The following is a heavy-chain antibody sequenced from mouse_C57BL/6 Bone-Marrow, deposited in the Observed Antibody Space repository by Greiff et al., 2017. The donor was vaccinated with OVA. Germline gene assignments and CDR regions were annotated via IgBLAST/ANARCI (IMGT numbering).Heavy chain of an antibody. J-gene: IGHJ4*01. Sequence: QVQLQQSDAELVKPGASVKISCKVSGYTFTDHTIHWMKQRPEQGLEWIGYIYPRDGSTKYNEKFKGKATLTADKSSSTAYMQLNSLTSEDSAVYFCARGGGYLRYYYAMDDWGKGTSVTVSS. CDR2: IYPRDGST. D-gene: IGHD2-2*01. CDR1: GYTFTDHT. CDR3: ARGGGYLRYYYAMDD. V-gene: IGHV1-78*01.